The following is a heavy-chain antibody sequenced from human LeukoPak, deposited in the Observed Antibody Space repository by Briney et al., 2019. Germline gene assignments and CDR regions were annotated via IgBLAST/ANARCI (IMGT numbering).Heavy chain of an antibody. Sequence: GGSLRLSCAASGFTVSSYAMHWVRQPIGKGLEWVSALGIAGDTFYPGSVKGRFTISRENARNSLYLQMNSLRAEDTAMYYCARLMQSHGNFDSWGQGTLVTVSS. J-gene: IGHJ4*02. CDR2: LGIAGDT. CDR3: ARLMQSHGNFDS. D-gene: IGHD2-8*01. V-gene: IGHV3-13*01. CDR1: GFTVSSYA.